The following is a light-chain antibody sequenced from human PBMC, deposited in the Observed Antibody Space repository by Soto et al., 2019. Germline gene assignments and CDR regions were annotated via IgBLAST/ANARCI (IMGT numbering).Light chain of an antibody. V-gene: IGKV4-1*01. CDR3: QQYYSTPPT. CDR1: QSVLYSSNNENY. CDR2: WAS. J-gene: IGKJ1*01. Sequence: DIVLTQSPDSLAVSLGERATINCKSSQSVLYSSNNENYLAWYQQKPGQPPNLLIYWASTRESVVPDRFSGSGSGTDFTLTISSLQAEDVAVYYCQQYYSTPPTFGQGTKVEI.